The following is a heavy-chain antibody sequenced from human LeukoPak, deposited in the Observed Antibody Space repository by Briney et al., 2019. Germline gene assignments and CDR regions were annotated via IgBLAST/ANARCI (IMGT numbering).Heavy chain of an antibody. CDR3: ARDRFTMVRGVIDF. CDR1: GFTFSIYS. D-gene: IGHD3-10*01. V-gene: IGHV3-48*02. CDR2: ISLSNSTI. Sequence: GGSLRLSCAASGFTFSIYSMNWVRQAPGKGLDWVSYISLSNSTIYYADSVKGRFTISRDNAKNSLYLQMNSLRDEDTAVYYCARDRFTMVRGVIDFWGQGTLVTVSS. J-gene: IGHJ4*02.